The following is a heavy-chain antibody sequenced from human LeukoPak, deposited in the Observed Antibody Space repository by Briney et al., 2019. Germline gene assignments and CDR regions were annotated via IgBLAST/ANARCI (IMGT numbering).Heavy chain of an antibody. D-gene: IGHD3-10*01. V-gene: IGHV3-30*03. J-gene: IGHJ4*02. CDR3: ARSSTYGSNDHFDF. CDR1: GFTFRNYG. Sequence: PGESLRLSCSVSGFTFRNYGMHWVRQAPGKELEWVATISYDGQIKKYVDSVKGRFTVSRDSSLYLQMNSLTTEDTATYYCARSSTYGSNDHFDFWGQGTLVTV. CDR2: ISYDGQIK.